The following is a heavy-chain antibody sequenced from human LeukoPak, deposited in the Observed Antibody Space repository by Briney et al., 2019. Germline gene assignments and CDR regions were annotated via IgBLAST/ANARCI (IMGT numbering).Heavy chain of an antibody. CDR3: AKPLGAINTWLKFDS. D-gene: IGHD3-10*01. J-gene: IGHJ4*02. CDR2: IYSSGYNT. V-gene: IGHV3-23*05. CDR1: GFTFGNSA. Sequence: GGSLRLSCAASGFTFGNSAMSWVRQAPGKGLEWVSAIYSSGYNTYYADSVKGRFTISRDNSENTLYLHMNNLRAEDTALYYCAKPLGAINTWLKFDSWGKGTLVAVSS.